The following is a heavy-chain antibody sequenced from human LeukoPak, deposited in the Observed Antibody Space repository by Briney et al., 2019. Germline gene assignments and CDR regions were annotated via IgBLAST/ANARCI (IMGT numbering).Heavy chain of an antibody. V-gene: IGHV3-23*01. CDR2: ISGSGGST. CDR1: GFTFSSYA. CDR3: ATLPPALGHIAVAGTDHY. D-gene: IGHD6-19*01. Sequence: GGSLRLSCAAPGFTFSSYAMSWVRQAPGKGLEWVSAISGSGGSTYYADSVKGRFAISRDNSKNTLYLQMNSLRAEDTAVYYCATLPPALGHIAVAGTDHYWGQGTLVTVSS. J-gene: IGHJ4*02.